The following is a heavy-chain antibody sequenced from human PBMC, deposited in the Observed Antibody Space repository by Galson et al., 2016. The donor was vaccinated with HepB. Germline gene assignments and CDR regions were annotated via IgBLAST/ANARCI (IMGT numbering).Heavy chain of an antibody. CDR1: RGSITDYS. CDR3: ARAYSTGWYPAKFDS. CDR2: ISHSGGA. V-gene: IGHV4-59*01. D-gene: IGHD6-19*01. Sequence: SETLSLTCSVSRGSITDYSWSWIRQSPGRGLEWIGSISHSGGANYNPSLESRVTMSLDTSESHFSLKLSSVTAADTAVYYCARAYSTGWYPAKFDSWGQGTLVTVSS. J-gene: IGHJ4*02.